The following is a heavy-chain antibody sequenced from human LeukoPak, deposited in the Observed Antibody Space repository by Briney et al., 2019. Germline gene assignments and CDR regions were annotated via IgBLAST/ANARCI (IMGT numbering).Heavy chain of an antibody. CDR1: GGSISSSSYY. Sequence: PSETLSLTCTVSGGSISSSSYYWSWIRQPPGKGLEWIGEINHSGSTNYNPSLKSRVTISVDTSKNQFSLSLRSMTAADTAVYYCARTEPSGTTSHWGQGTLVTVSS. CDR3: ARTEPSGTTSH. J-gene: IGHJ4*02. CDR2: INHSGST. D-gene: IGHD1-1*01. V-gene: IGHV4-39*07.